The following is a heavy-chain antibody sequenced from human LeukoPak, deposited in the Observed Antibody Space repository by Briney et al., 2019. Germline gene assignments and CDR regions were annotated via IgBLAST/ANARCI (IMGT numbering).Heavy chain of an antibody. CDR3: GEDTPYYDSSGYWGGDAFDI. CDR2: IIPILGIA. J-gene: IGHJ3*02. CDR1: GGTFSSYA. V-gene: IGHV1-69*04. Sequence: SVKVSCKASGGTFSSYAISWVRQAPGQGLEWMGRIIPILGIANYAQKFQGRVTITADKSTSTAYMELSSLRSEDTAVYYCGEDTPYYDSSGYWGGDAFDIWGQGTMVTVSS. D-gene: IGHD3-22*01.